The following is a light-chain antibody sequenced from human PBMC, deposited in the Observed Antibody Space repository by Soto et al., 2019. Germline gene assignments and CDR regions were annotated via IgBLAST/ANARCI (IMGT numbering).Light chain of an antibody. CDR3: QQSYSTPRT. Sequence: DIKMTQSPSSLSVSVGDRVTITCRASQSISSYLNWYQQKPGKAPKLLIYAASSLQSGVPSRFSGSGSGTDFTLTISSLQPEDFATYYCQQSYSTPRTFGQGTKVDIK. V-gene: IGKV1-39*01. J-gene: IGKJ1*01. CDR2: AAS. CDR1: QSISSY.